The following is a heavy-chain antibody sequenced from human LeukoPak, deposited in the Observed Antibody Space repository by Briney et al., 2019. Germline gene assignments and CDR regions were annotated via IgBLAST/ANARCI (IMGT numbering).Heavy chain of an antibody. J-gene: IGHJ6*02. CDR2: VYSGGLT. CDR1: GFIVSDNY. Sequence: GGSLRLSCAASGFIVSDNYMSWVRQAPGKGLEWVSTVYSGGLTYFAAPVKGRFTISRDNSKNTLYLQMSSLRAEDTAVYYCVRDRWPGLGDFWGQGTTVTVSS. D-gene: IGHD6-19*01. CDR3: VRDRWPGLGDF. V-gene: IGHV3-66*01.